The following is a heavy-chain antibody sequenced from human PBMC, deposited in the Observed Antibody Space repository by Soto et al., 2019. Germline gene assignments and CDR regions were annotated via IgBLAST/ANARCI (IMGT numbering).Heavy chain of an antibody. CDR2: ISAYNGNT. CDR3: ARDQGWLRSYYYYYGVDV. J-gene: IGHJ6*02. CDR1: GGTFTGDY. D-gene: IGHD5-12*01. Sequence: ASAKGSCRASGGTFTGDYMHRRGQAPGEGLEWMGWISAYNGNTNYAQKLQGGVTMTTDTSTSTAYMELRGLRSDDTAVYYCARDQGWLRSYYYYYGVDVWGQGTTVTVS. V-gene: IGHV1-18*04.